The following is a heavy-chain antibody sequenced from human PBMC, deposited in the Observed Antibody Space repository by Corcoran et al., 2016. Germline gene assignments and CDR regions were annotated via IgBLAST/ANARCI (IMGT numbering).Heavy chain of an antibody. CDR2: INHSGST. CDR1: GGSFSGYY. D-gene: IGHD5-18*01. Sequence: QVQLQQWGAGLLKPSETLSLTCAVYGGSFSGYYWSWIRQPPGKGLEWIGEINHSGSTNYNPSLKSRVTISVDTSKNQFSLKLSSVTAAATAVYYCARGVDTAMVMGFDPWGQGTLVTVSS. CDR3: ARGVDTAMVMGFDP. V-gene: IGHV4-34*01. J-gene: IGHJ5*02.